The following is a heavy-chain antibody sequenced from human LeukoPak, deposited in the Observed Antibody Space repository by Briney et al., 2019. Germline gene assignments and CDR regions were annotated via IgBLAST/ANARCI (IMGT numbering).Heavy chain of an antibody. V-gene: IGHV3-30*02. D-gene: IGHD6-19*01. J-gene: IGHJ6*03. CDR2: IRYDGSNGGSNK. Sequence: GGSLRLSCAASGFTFSSYGMHWVRQALGKGLEWVAFIRYDGSNGGSNKYYAVSVKGRFTISRDNSKNTLYLQMNSLRAEDTAVYYCAKVTAVAHNYYYYYMDVWGKGTTVTVSS. CDR1: GFTFSSYG. CDR3: AKVTAVAHNYYYYYMDV.